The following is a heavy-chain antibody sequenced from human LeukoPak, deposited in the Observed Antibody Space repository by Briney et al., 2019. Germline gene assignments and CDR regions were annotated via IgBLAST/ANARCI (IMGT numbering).Heavy chain of an antibody. CDR1: GFSVRSNH. CDR2: IYGDQSTWASATYGDGSA. J-gene: IGHJ3*02. D-gene: IGHD5-12*01. CDR3: ARRELGGYDSALGGFNI. V-gene: IGHV3-66*04. Sequence: GGSLRLSCAASGFSVRSNHMSWVRQAPGKGLEWVSVIYGDQSTWASATYGDGSASYADSVRGRFIISRDISKNTLDLQMNSLSPEDTAVYYCARRELGGYDSALGGFNIWGQGTVVTVSS.